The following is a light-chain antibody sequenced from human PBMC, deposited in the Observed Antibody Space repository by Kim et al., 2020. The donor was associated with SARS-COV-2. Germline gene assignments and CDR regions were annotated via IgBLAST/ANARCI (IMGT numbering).Light chain of an antibody. V-gene: IGLV1-44*01. CDR3: AAWDGSLNGVL. CDR1: SANIGSTP. J-gene: IGLJ2*01. CDR2: RTG. Sequence: GQRVTTPCSGSSANIGSTPVKWYQQLPGTAPKLLIYRTGQRPSGVPDRFSGSKSGTSASLAIGGLQSEDEADYYCAAWDGSLNGVLFGGGTQLTVL.